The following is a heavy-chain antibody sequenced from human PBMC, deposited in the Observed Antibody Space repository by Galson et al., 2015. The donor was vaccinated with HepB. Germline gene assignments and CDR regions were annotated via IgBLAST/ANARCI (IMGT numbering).Heavy chain of an antibody. Sequence: SLRLSCAASGFTFSSYAMHWVRQAPGKGLEWVAVISYDGSNKYYADSVKGRFTISRDNSKNTLYLQMNSLRAEDTAVYYCARVLMVSSSFDIWGQGTMVTVSS. J-gene: IGHJ3*02. CDR1: GFTFSSYA. CDR2: ISYDGSNK. D-gene: IGHD2-2*01. CDR3: ARVLMVSSSFDI. V-gene: IGHV3-30-3*01.